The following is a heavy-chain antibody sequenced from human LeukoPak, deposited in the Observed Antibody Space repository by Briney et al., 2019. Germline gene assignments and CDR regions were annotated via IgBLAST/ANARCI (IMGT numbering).Heavy chain of an antibody. D-gene: IGHD4-17*01. CDR1: GGSFSGYY. J-gene: IGHJ5*02. CDR3: ARGSHGDYAP. CDR2: INHSGST. V-gene: IGHV4-34*01. Sequence: PSETLSLTCAVYGGSFSGYYWSWIRQPPGKGLEWIGEINHSGSTNYNPSLRSRVTISVDTSKNQFSLKLSSVTAAHTAVYYCARGSHGDYAPWGQGTLVTVSS.